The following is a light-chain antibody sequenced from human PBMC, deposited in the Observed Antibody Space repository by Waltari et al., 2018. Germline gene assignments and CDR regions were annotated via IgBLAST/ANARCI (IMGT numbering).Light chain of an antibody. CDR3: QQYDGLVVT. Sequence: CRASQSVTSISLTWYQQKRGQTPRLLSDGSSTRATGIPDRFSGSGSGTDFTLTINRLEPEDFAVYYCQQYDGLVVTFGGGTTV. J-gene: IGKJ4*01. V-gene: IGKV3-20*01. CDR1: QSVTSIS. CDR2: GSS.